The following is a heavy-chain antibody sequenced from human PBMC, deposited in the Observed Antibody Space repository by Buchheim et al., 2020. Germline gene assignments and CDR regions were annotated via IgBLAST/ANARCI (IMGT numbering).Heavy chain of an antibody. D-gene: IGHD5-12*01. Sequence: QVQLVESGGGVVQPGRSLRLSCAASGFTFSSYGMHWVRQAPGKGLEGVAVISYDGSNKYYADSVKGRFTISRDNSENTLYLQMNSLRAEDTAVYYCANGYSGYDSAWGQGTL. J-gene: IGHJ5*02. CDR3: ANGYSGYDSA. CDR2: ISYDGSNK. V-gene: IGHV3-30*18. CDR1: GFTFSSYG.